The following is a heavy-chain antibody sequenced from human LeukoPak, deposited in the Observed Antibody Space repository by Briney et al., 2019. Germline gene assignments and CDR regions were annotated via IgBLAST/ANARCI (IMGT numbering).Heavy chain of an antibody. J-gene: IGHJ4*02. CDR3: ANKGYCSSTSCYKRAWY. Sequence: GGSLRLSCAASGFTFSSYGMHWVRQAPGKGLEWVAFIRYDGSNKYYADSVKGRFTISRDNSKNTLYLQMNSLRAEDTAVYYCANKGYCSSTSCYKRAWYWGQGTLVTVSS. V-gene: IGHV3-30*02. CDR1: GFTFSSYG. CDR2: IRYDGSNK. D-gene: IGHD2-2*02.